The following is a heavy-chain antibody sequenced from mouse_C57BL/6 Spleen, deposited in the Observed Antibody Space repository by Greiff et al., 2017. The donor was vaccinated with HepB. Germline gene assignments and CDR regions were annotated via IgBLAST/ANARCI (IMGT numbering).Heavy chain of an antibody. D-gene: IGHD1-1*01. CDR2: IWSGGST. Sequence: QVQLKESGPGLVQPSQSLSITCTVSGFSLTSYGVHWVRQSPGKGLEWLGVIWSGGSTDYNAAFISRLSISKDNSKSQVFFKMNSLQADDTAIYYCARKDHYYGSDYAMDYWGQGTSVTVSS. CDR1: GFSLTSYG. J-gene: IGHJ4*01. V-gene: IGHV2-2*01. CDR3: ARKDHYYGSDYAMDY.